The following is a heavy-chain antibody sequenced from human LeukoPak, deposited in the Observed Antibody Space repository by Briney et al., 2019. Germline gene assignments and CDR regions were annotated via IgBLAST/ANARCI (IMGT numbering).Heavy chain of an antibody. D-gene: IGHD6-6*01. V-gene: IGHV3-7*01. CDR1: GFTFSSYW. CDR2: IKQDGSEK. J-gene: IGHJ4*02. Sequence: PGGSLRLSCAASGFTFSSYWMSWVRQAPGKGLEWVANIKQDGSEKYYVDSVKGRFTISRDNAKNSLYLQMNSLRAEDTAVYYCARDLGYSSSSLDDYWGQGTLVTVSS. CDR3: ARDLGYSSSSLDDY.